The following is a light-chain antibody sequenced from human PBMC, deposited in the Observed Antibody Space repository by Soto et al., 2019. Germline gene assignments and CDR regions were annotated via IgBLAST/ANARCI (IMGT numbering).Light chain of an antibody. CDR2: GAS. Sequence: DIVMTQSPVTLFVSPGERATLSCRASQSINSNLAWYQQKPGQAPRLLIYGASTRATGFPARFSGSGSGTEFTLTISSLQSEDFAVYYCQQYDNWPRTFGQVTKVEI. V-gene: IGKV3-15*01. CDR1: QSINSN. CDR3: QQYDNWPRT. J-gene: IGKJ1*01.